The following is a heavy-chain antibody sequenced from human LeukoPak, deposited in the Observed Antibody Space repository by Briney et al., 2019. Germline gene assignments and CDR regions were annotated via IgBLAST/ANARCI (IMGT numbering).Heavy chain of an antibody. Sequence: SETLSLTCAVSGYSISSGYYWGWIRQPPGKGLEWIGSIYHSGSTYYNPSLKSRVTISVDTSKNQFSLKLSSVTAADTAVYYCAGFPPLSGDRGVRNWFDPWGQGTLVTVSS. D-gene: IGHD7-27*01. V-gene: IGHV4-38-2*01. CDR2: IYHSGST. CDR1: GYSISSGYY. J-gene: IGHJ5*02. CDR3: AGFPPLSGDRGVRNWFDP.